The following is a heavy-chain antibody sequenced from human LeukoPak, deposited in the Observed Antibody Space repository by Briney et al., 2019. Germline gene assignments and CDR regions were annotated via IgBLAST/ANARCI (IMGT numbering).Heavy chain of an antibody. Sequence: GGSLRLSCVASGFTFGAYWMHWVRRVPGKGLVWVSGIKTDGTYTNYADSVKGRFTISRDNAKNTLYLQMNSLRVEDTAVYYCARGRPHGNDYWGQGTLVTVSS. CDR3: ARGRPHGNDY. CDR2: IKTDGTYT. D-gene: IGHD4-23*01. CDR1: GFTFGAYW. J-gene: IGHJ4*02. V-gene: IGHV3-74*01.